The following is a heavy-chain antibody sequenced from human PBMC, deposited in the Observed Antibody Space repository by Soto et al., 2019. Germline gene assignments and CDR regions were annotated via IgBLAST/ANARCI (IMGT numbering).Heavy chain of an antibody. Sequence: EVQLVESGGGLVKPGGSLRLSCAASGVTFSSFSFNWVRQAPGKGLEWVSVSLGSSGSIFYADSVKGRFTNSGDNAKNSAYRQLNRPTAAGSTVYYFARASGERLVPRGVYYCAVDVGGKGTAVTVSP. CDR1: GVTFSSFS. CDR3: ARASGERLVPRGVYYCAVDV. J-gene: IGHJ6*04. V-gene: IGHV3-21*01. D-gene: IGHD6-6*01. CDR2: SLGSSGSI.